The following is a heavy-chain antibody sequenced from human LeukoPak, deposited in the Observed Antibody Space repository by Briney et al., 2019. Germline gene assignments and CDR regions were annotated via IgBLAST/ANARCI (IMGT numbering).Heavy chain of an antibody. Sequence: GASVKVSYKASGYTFTSYGISWVRQAPGQGLEWMGWISAYNGNTNYAQKLQGRVTMTTETSTSTSYMELRSLRSDDTDVYYCARDFDDILTGSADYWGQGTLVTVSS. CDR1: GYTFTSYG. V-gene: IGHV1-18*01. J-gene: IGHJ4*02. CDR2: ISAYNGNT. CDR3: ARDFDDILTGSADY. D-gene: IGHD3-9*01.